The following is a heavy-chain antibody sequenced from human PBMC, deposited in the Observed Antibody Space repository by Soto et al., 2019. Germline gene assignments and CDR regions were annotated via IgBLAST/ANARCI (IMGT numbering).Heavy chain of an antibody. J-gene: IGHJ4*02. CDR2: IYSTGTT. CDR1: GFTVGNNY. V-gene: IGHV3-53*01. CDR3: AKDVRGAGSHDTSCCY. D-gene: IGHD3-10*01. Sequence: EVQLVESGGGLIQPGGSLKLSCAASGFTVGNNYMSWVRQAPGKGLEWVSLIYSTGTTKYADSVKGRFTVSRDNAKNTLYLQMNSLRYEDTAVYYCAKDVRGAGSHDTSCCYWGQGTQGTVSS.